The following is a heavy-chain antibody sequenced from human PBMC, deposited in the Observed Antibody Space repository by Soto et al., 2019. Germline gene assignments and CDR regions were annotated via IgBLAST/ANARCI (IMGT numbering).Heavy chain of an antibody. CDR2: IKQDGSEK. V-gene: IGHV3-7*03. D-gene: IGHD5-12*01. CDR1: GFTFRSNW. Sequence: PGGSLRLSCAASGFTFRSNWMIWVRQAPGKGLEWVANIKQDGSEKYYVDSVKGRFTISRDNAKNSLYLQMNSLRAEDTAVYYCATSGGGWLQPPVWGQGTLVTVSS. J-gene: IGHJ4*02. CDR3: ATSGGGWLQPPV.